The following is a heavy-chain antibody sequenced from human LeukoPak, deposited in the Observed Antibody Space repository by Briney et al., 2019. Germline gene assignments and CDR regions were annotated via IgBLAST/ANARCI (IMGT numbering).Heavy chain of an antibody. D-gene: IGHD3-10*01. J-gene: IGHJ3*02. CDR3: ARVAGAFDI. CDR2: IYYSGST. Sequence: PSETLSLTCTVSGGSLSSSSYYWGWIRQPPGKGLEWIGSIYYSGSTYYNPSLKSRVTISVDRSKNQFSLKLGSVTAADTAVYYCARVAGAFDIWGQGTMVTVSS. V-gene: IGHV4-39*07. CDR1: GGSLSSSSYY.